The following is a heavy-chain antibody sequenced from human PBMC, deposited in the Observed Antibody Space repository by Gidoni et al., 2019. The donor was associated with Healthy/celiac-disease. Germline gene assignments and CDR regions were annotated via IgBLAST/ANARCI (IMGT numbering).Heavy chain of an antibody. CDR2: ISYDGSNK. J-gene: IGHJ6*03. D-gene: IGHD2-15*01. CDR3: AKEFLSGYCSGGSCYHMDV. V-gene: IGHV3-30*04. CDR1: GFTFSSYA. Sequence: QVQLVESGGGVVQPGRSLRLSCAASGFTFSSYAMHWVRQAPGKGLEWVAVISYDGSNKYYADSVKGRFTISRDNSKNTLYLQMNSLRAEDTAVYYCAKEFLSGYCSGGSCYHMDVWGKGTTVTVSS.